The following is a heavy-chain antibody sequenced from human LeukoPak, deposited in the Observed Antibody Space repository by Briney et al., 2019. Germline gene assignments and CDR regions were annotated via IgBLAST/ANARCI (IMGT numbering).Heavy chain of an antibody. CDR2: INPNSGGT. CDR1: GYTFTGYY. Sequence: ASVKVSCKASGYTFTGYYMHWVRQAPGQGLEWMGWINPNSGGTNYAQKFQGRVTMTRDTSISTAYMELSRLRSDDTAVYYCAREREDIVVVPAAISLGHWGQGTLVTVSS. V-gene: IGHV1-2*02. D-gene: IGHD2-2*02. J-gene: IGHJ4*02. CDR3: AREREDIVVVPAAISLGH.